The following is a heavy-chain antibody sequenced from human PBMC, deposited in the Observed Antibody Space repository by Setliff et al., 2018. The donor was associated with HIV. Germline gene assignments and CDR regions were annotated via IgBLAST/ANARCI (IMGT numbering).Heavy chain of an antibody. CDR2: IYNDGST. Sequence: PSETLSLTCTVSGGSISSSSHYWGWIRQPPGKGLEWIGSIYNDGSTDYNPSLKSRVTISVDTSKNHFSLKLSSVTAAETAVYYCAREVIGAGYFHHWGQGTLVTVSS. J-gene: IGHJ1*01. D-gene: IGHD3-16*02. CDR1: GGSISSSSHY. CDR3: AREVIGAGYFHH. V-gene: IGHV4-39*07.